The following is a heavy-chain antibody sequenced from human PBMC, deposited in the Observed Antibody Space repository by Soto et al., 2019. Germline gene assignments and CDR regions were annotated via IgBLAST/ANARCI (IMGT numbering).Heavy chain of an antibody. V-gene: IGHV3-33*01. Sequence: GGSLRLSCAASGFTFSSYGMHWVRQAPGKGLEWVAVIWYDGSNKYYADSVKGRFTISRDNSKNTLYLQMNSLRAEDTAVYYCARDRGVETYDAFDIWGQGTMVTVSS. CDR1: GFTFSSYG. J-gene: IGHJ3*02. CDR2: IWYDGSNK. D-gene: IGHD3-10*01. CDR3: ARDRGVETYDAFDI.